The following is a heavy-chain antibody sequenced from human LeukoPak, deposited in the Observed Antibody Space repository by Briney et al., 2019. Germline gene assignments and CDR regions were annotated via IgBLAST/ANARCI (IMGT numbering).Heavy chain of an antibody. D-gene: IGHD3-10*01. V-gene: IGHV4-39*07. CDR1: GGSISSSSYY. CDR3: ARGVYGSGID. J-gene: IGHJ4*02. Sequence: PSETLSLTCTVSGGSISSSSYYWGWIRQPPGTGLEWIGSIHYSGSTYYNPSLQSRVTISIDTSKNQFSLKLRFVTAADTAVYYCARGVYGSGIDWGQGTLVTVSS. CDR2: IHYSGST.